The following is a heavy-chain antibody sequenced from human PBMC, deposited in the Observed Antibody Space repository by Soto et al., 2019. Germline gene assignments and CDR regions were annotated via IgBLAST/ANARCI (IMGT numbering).Heavy chain of an antibody. CDR3: ARSPKSTDFPYYFDF. CDR2: INHSGTT. Sequence: SETLSLTCAVYSRSFRDYYWTWIRHPPGKGLEFIGEINHSGTTHYNPSLKSRVTVSVNTSKNHFSLKMNSVTAADTAVYYCARSPKSTDFPYYFDFWGQGTLVTVSS. V-gene: IGHV4-34*01. D-gene: IGHD2-21*01. J-gene: IGHJ4*02. CDR1: SRSFRDYY.